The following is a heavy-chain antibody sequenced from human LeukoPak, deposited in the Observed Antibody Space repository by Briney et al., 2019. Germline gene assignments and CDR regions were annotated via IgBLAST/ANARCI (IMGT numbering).Heavy chain of an antibody. CDR3: ARDRPGGSSLDY. J-gene: IGHJ4*02. CDR1: GGSISSSNW. Sequence: SGTLTLTCAVSGGSISSSNWWSWVRQPPGKGLEWIGYIYSSGSTNYNPSLKSRVTISIDTSKNQFSLKVNSVTAADTAVYYCARDRPGGSSLDYWGQGTLVTVSS. D-gene: IGHD6-13*01. V-gene: IGHV4-4*02. CDR2: IYSSGST.